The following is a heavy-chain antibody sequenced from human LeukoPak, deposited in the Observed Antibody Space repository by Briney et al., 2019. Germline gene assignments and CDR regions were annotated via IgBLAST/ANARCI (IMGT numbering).Heavy chain of an antibody. CDR2: IIPIFGTA. J-gene: IGHJ5*02. D-gene: IGHD6-19*01. V-gene: IGHV1-69*05. CDR3: ARGRSSGWGYTAHPTFDP. Sequence: SVKVSCKASGGTFSSYAISWVRRAPGQGLEWMGGIIPIFGTANYAQKFQGRVTITRNTSISTAYMELSSLRSEDTAVYYCARGRSSGWGYTAHPTFDPWGQGTLVTVSS. CDR1: GGTFSSYA.